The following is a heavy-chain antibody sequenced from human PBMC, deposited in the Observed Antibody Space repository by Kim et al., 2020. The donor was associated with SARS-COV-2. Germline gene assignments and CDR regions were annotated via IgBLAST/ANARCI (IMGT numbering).Heavy chain of an antibody. J-gene: IGHJ6*02. Sequence: ASVKVSCKPSGYTFTTYSIHWVRQAPGQRLEWMAWINAGNGYTGYSQKLQDRVTLTRDTFASTVYMELSSLMSEDTAVYYCARRGSGHGLDVWGQGTTVTVSS. CDR1: GYTFTTYS. CDR2: INAGNGYT. CDR3: ARRGSGHGLDV. D-gene: IGHD6-25*01. V-gene: IGHV1-3*01.